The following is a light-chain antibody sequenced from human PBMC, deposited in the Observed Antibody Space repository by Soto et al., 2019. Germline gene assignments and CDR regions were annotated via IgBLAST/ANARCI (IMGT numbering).Light chain of an antibody. CDR1: QSISTW. J-gene: IGKJ3*01. V-gene: IGKV1-5*01. CDR2: DAS. Sequence: DIQMTQSPSTLSASVGDRVTITCWASQSISTWLAWYQQKPGKAPNLLIYDASSLQSGVPSRFSGSGSGTEFTLTISSLQPDDFATYHCQQYKSYPFTFGPGTKVEIK. CDR3: QQYKSYPFT.